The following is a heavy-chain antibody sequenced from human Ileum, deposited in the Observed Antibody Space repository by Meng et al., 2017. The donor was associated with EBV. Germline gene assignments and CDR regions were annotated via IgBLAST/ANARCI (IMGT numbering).Heavy chain of an antibody. CDR1: GGSVTGHPW. D-gene: IGHD2-21*02. J-gene: IGHJ4*02. Sequence: VRFKSPALGLVRPWAPRSLTCMGAGGSVTGHPWWSWARHTPGEGLEWIGQIYHSGATNYNPSLKSRVTISVDTSENQFSLELNSVTAADTAVYYCARIPYGDIYSAYFDYWSPGTLVTVSS. V-gene: IGHV4-4*02. CDR2: IYHSGAT. CDR3: ARIPYGDIYSAYFDY.